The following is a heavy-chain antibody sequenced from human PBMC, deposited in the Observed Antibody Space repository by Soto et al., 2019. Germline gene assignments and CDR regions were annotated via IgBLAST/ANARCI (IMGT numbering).Heavy chain of an antibody. CDR2: INAGNGNT. D-gene: IGHD2-2*01. J-gene: IGHJ5*02. V-gene: IGHV1-3*01. Sequence: ASVKVSCKASGYTFTIYAMHWVRQAPGQRLEWMGWINAGNGNTKYSQKFQGRVTITRDTSVSTAYMELSSLRSEDTAVYYCARDLLPAATRAHANWFDPWGQGTLVTVSS. CDR3: ARDLLPAATRAHANWFDP. CDR1: GYTFTIYA.